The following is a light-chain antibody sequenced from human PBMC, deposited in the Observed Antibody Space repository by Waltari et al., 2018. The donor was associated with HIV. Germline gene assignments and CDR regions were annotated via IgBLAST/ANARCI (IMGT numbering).Light chain of an antibody. CDR1: HNLLYSSTNKNF. V-gene: IGKV4-1*01. CDR3: QQYYSTPLT. J-gene: IGKJ4*01. Sequence: DIVMTQSPDSLAVSLGERATINCQSSHNLLYSSTNKNFLAWYQQKPGQPPKLLLYWASTRDSGVPDRFSGSGSGTDFTLTISSLQAEDVAIYYCQQYYSTPLTFGGGTKVE. CDR2: WAS.